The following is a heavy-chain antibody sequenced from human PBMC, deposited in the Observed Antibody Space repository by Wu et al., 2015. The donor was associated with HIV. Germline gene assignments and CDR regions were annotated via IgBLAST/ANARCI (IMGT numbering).Heavy chain of an antibody. D-gene: IGHD2-2*01. J-gene: IGHJ6*03. CDR3: ASGSSTSRGIYYYYYYMDV. CDR2: IIPIFGTA. V-gene: IGHV1-69*12. CDR1: GGTFSSYA. Sequence: QVQLVQSGAEVKKPGSSVKVSSKASGGTFSSYAISWVRQAPGQGLEWMGGIIPIFGTANYAQKFQGRVTITADESTSTAYMELSSLRSEDTAVYYCASGSSTSRGIYYYYYYMDVWGKGTTVTVSS.